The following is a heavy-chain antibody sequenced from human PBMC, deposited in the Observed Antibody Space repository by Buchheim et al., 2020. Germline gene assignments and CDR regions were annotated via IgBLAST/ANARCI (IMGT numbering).Heavy chain of an antibody. CDR1: GFTFSGSA. J-gene: IGHJ3*02. D-gene: IGHD3-22*01. V-gene: IGHV3-73*01. CDR3: TRSRNYDTSGPDAFDI. CDR2: IRSEPNSYAP. Sequence: EVQLVESGGGLVQPGGSLKLSCAASGFTFSGSAIHWVRQASGKGLEWVGRIRSEPNSYAPANAASAKGRFTVSRDDSKNMAYLQMNSLETEDTAVYYCTRSRNYDTSGPDAFDIWGQGT.